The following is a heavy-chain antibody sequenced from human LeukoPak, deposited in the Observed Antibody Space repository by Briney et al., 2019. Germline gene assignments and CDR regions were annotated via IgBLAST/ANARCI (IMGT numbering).Heavy chain of an antibody. Sequence: SETLSLTCTVSGGSISTYYWTWIRQPPGKGLDWIGYIYYSGSTNYNPSLKSRVTISVDTSKKQFSLKLSSVTAADTAVYYCARQKFGVRGPHDFDYWGQGTLVTVSS. V-gene: IGHV4-59*08. CDR1: GGSISTYY. CDR2: IYYSGST. D-gene: IGHD3-10*02. CDR3: ARQKFGVRGPHDFDY. J-gene: IGHJ4*02.